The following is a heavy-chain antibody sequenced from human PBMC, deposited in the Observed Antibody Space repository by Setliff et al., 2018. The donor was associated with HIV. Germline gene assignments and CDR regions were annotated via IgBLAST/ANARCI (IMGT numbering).Heavy chain of an antibody. Sequence: ASVKVSCKLSGYTMTELPMHWVRQAPGKGLEWMGGFDPEVGETIYAQKFQGRVTMTEDPSTDTAYMELSSLRSEDTAVYYCARDHSITPPHWGQGTLVTVSS. V-gene: IGHV1-24*01. J-gene: IGHJ4*02. CDR2: FDPEVGET. CDR1: GYTMTELP. D-gene: IGHD3-3*02. CDR3: ARDHSITPPH.